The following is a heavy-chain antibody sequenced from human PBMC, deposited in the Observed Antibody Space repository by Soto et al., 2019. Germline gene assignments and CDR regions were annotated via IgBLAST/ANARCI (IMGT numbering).Heavy chain of an antibody. Sequence: GEAQKISWKGWRYSFTSYWIRWVRQMPGKGVEWMGRIEPSDSYTNYSTSFEGDVTIAAEKSISTAYLQWSSLKASGTAMYYWPSYCSSTSCYPPDGMDVWGQGTTVTVSS. CDR1: RYSFTSYW. D-gene: IGHD2-2*01. CDR3: PSYCSSTSCYPPDGMDV. CDR2: IEPSDSYT. V-gene: IGHV5-10-1*01. J-gene: IGHJ6*02.